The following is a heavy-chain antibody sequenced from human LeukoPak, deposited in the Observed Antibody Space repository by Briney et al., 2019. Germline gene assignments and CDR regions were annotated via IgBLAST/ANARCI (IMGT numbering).Heavy chain of an antibody. Sequence: KPSETLSLTCTVSGGSISSYYWSWIRQPPGKGLEWIGYIYYSGSTNYNPSLKSRVTISVDTSKNQFSLKLSSVTAADTAVYYCARDRRSDDAFDIWGQGTMVTVSS. J-gene: IGHJ3*02. V-gene: IGHV4-59*01. CDR3: ARDRRSDDAFDI. D-gene: IGHD3-10*01. CDR2: IYYSGST. CDR1: GGSISSYY.